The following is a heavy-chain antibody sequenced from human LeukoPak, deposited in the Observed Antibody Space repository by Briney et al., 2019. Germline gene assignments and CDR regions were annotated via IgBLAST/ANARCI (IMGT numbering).Heavy chain of an antibody. CDR1: GYTFTDSY. CDR3: ARDRGGNSFDF. V-gene: IGHV1-2*02. D-gene: IGHD4-23*01. Sequence: ASVRVSRKASGYTFTDSYMHWMRQAPGQGLEWMGWINPNSDTNYAQKFQGRVTMTRDTSISTADMELNSLRSDDTGVYYCARDRGGNSFDFWGQGTLVTVSS. J-gene: IGHJ4*02. CDR2: INPNSDT.